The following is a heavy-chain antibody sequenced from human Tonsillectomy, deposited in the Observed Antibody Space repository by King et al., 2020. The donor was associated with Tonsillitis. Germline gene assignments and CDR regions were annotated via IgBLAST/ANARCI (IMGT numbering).Heavy chain of an antibody. CDR3: ARDRPGSSWSSIYYYYYGMDV. Sequence: VQLVESGGGVVQPGRSLRLSCAASGFTFSSYAMHWVRQAPGKGLEWVAVISYDGSNKYYADSVKGRFTISRDNSKNTLYLQMNSLRAEDTAVYYCARDRPGSSWSSIYYYYYGMDVWGQGTTVTVPS. CDR1: GFTFSSYA. CDR2: ISYDGSNK. D-gene: IGHD6-13*01. V-gene: IGHV3-30-3*01. J-gene: IGHJ6*02.